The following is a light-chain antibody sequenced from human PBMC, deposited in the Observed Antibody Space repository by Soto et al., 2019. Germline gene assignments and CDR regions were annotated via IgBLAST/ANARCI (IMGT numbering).Light chain of an antibody. CDR1: SSNIGAAFD. Sequence: QSVLTQPPSVSGAPGRRVTISCTGSSSNIGAAFDVHWYQQLPGTAPKLLIYDNTNRPSGVPDRFSGSNSGTSASLAITGLQAEDEADYYCSSYTSSSTLVFGTGTKVTVL. CDR3: SSYTSSSTLV. CDR2: DNT. J-gene: IGLJ1*01. V-gene: IGLV1-40*01.